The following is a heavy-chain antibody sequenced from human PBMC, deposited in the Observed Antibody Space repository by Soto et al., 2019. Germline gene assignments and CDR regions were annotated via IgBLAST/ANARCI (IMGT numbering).Heavy chain of an antibody. CDR1: GFTFSPYA. D-gene: IGHD3-22*01. V-gene: IGHV3-23*01. Sequence: ESGGGLIQPGGSLRLSCAASGFTFSPYAMSWVRQAPGKGLEWVSSFSGSGDYTYYADSMKGRFTISRDNSKNTLYLQMNSLRAEDTAVYYCAKADYYDSSGYSFDYWGQGTLVTVSS. CDR3: AKADYYDSSGYSFDY. J-gene: IGHJ4*02. CDR2: FSGSGDYT.